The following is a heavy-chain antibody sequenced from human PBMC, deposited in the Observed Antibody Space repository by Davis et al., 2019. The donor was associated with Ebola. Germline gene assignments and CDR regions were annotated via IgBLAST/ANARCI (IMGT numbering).Heavy chain of an antibody. D-gene: IGHD3-10*01. CDR2: ISSSSSYT. V-gene: IGHV3-11*06. CDR3: AGLPIVRAPEGGYYGMDV. CDR1: GFTFSDYY. Sequence: GGSLRLSCAAYGFTFSDYYLRWIRYAHGKGLEWVSYISSSSSYTNYADSVNGRFTISRYYAKNSLYLQMNSLTAEDTAVYYCAGLPIVRAPEGGYYGMDVWGQGTTVTVSS. J-gene: IGHJ6*02.